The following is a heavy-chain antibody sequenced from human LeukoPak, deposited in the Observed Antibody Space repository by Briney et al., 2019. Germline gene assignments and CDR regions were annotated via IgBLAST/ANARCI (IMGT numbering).Heavy chain of an antibody. Sequence: SQTLSLTCTVSGGSISSGDYYWSWIRQPPGKGLEWIGYIYYSGSTYYNPSLKSRVTISVDTSKNQFSLKLSSVTAADTAVYYCARKSQEIVVVPAATHYYYYYMDVWGKGTTVTVSS. J-gene: IGHJ6*03. D-gene: IGHD2-2*01. V-gene: IGHV4-30-4*01. CDR1: GGSISSGDYY. CDR3: ARKSQEIVVVPAATHYYYYYMDV. CDR2: IYYSGST.